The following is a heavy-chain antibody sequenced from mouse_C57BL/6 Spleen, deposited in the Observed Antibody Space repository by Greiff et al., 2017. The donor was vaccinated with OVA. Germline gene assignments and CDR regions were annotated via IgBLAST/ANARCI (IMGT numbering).Heavy chain of an antibody. CDR3: TREGGTSEFSDV. D-gene: IGHD4-1*01. V-gene: IGHV5-9-1*02. J-gene: IGHJ1*03. CDR2: ISSGGDYI. CDR1: GFTFSSYA. Sequence: EVKLVESGEGLVKPGGSLKLSCAASGFTFSSYAMSWVRQTPEKRLEWVAYISSGGDYIYYADTVKGRFTISRDNARNTLYLQMSSLKSEDTAMYYCTREGGTSEFSDVWGTGTTVTVSS.